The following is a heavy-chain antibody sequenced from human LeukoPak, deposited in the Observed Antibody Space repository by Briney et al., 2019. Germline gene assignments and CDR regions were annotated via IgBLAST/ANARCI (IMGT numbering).Heavy chain of an antibody. Sequence: GGSLRLSCAASGFTFSSYSMNWVRQAPGKGLEWVSYISGSGGTIYYADSVKGRFTISRGNAKNSLYLQMNSLRAEDTAVYYCSRGRLFGDYWGQGALVTVSS. CDR2: ISGSGGTI. D-gene: IGHD2-21*02. CDR3: SRGRLFGDY. CDR1: GFTFSSYS. J-gene: IGHJ4*02. V-gene: IGHV3-48*04.